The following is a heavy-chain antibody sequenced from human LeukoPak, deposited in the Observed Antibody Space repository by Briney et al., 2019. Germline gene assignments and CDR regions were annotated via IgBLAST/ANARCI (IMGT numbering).Heavy chain of an antibody. V-gene: IGHV3-30-3*01. CDR1: GFTFSSYA. J-gene: IGHJ4*02. D-gene: IGHD6-13*01. CDR3: ARAHPSRQMWYDQGIGDY. Sequence: GGSLRLSCAASGFTFSSYAMHWVRQAPGKGLEWVAVISYDGSNKYYADSVKGRFTISRDNSKNTLYLQMNSLRAEDTAVYYCARAHPSRQMWYDQGIGDYWGQGTLVTVSS. CDR2: ISYDGSNK.